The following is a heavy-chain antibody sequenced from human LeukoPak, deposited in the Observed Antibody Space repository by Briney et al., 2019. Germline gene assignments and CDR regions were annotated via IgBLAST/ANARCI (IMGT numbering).Heavy chain of an antibody. V-gene: IGHV3-23*01. CDR3: AKDGSSLGP. D-gene: IGHD6-6*01. CDR2: ISGSGDST. CDR1: GFTFSSYA. Sequence: GGSLRLSCAASGFTFSSYAMSWVRQAPGKGLEWVSAISGSGDSTYYADFVKGRFTISRDNSKNTLCLQMNSLRAEDTALYYCAKDGSSLGPWGQGTLVTVSS. J-gene: IGHJ5*02.